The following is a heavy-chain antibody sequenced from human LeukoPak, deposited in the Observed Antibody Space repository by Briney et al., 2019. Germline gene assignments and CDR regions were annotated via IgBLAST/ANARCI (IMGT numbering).Heavy chain of an antibody. Sequence: SETLSLTCTVSGCSISSGYYWGWIRQPPGKGLEWIGSIYHSGSTYYNPSLKSRVTISVDTSKNQFSLKLSSVTAADTAVYYCARDPTHPAAGSYWGQGTLVTVSS. CDR1: GCSISSGYY. D-gene: IGHD6-13*01. CDR3: ARDPTHPAAGSY. CDR2: IYHSGST. V-gene: IGHV4-38-2*02. J-gene: IGHJ4*02.